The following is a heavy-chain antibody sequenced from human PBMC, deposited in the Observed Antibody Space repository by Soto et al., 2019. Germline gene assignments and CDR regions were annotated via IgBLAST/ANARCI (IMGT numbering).Heavy chain of an antibody. CDR2: ISPSGTT. J-gene: IGHJ4*02. Sequence: PSETLSLTCAVYGGSFSYYYWSWIRQSPGKGLEWIGEISPSGTTKYNPSLKSRVIISMHTSTNQFSLYLSSVTAADTAVYYCTRGRLYYDSGTYENWGQGTLVTVSS. V-gene: IGHV4-34*01. CDR3: TRGRLYYDSGTYEN. CDR1: GGSFSYYY. D-gene: IGHD3-10*01.